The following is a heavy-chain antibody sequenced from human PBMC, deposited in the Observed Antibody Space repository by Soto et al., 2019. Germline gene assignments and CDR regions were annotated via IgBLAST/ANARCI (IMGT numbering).Heavy chain of an antibody. D-gene: IGHD3-10*01. CDR2: IYYSGST. Sequence: SETLSLTCTVSGGSISSGGYYWSWIRQHPGKGLEWIGYIYYSGSTYYNPSLKSRLTISVDTSKNQFSLKLSSVTAADTAVYYCAKDHGTYGPNWIDSWGQGTLVTVSS. V-gene: IGHV4-31*03. CDR3: AKDHGTYGPNWIDS. J-gene: IGHJ5*01. CDR1: GGSISSGGYY.